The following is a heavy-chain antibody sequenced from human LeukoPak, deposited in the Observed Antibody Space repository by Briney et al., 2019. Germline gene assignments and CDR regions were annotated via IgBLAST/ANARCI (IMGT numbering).Heavy chain of an antibody. CDR1: GFTLSSYG. CDR3: AKVGGSHYYDSSGYYLLFDY. D-gene: IGHD3-22*01. CDR2: MLNDGNYK. V-gene: IGHV3-30*02. J-gene: IGHJ4*02. Sequence: GGSLRLSCAASGFTLSSYGMHWVRQAPGKGLVWVAVMLNDGNYKKYADFVKGRLTISRDNSRNPLYLQMNSLRAEDTAVYYCAKVGGSHYYDSSGYYLLFDYWGQGTLVTVSS.